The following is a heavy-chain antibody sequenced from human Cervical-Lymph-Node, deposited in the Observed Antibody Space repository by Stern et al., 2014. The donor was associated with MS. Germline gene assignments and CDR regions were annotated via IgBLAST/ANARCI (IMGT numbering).Heavy chain of an antibody. J-gene: IGHJ4*02. CDR1: GGSISSRY. CDR2: ISHSGDT. Sequence: VQLVESGPGLVKPSETLSLTCAVSGGSISSRYWGWIRQPPGKGLEWIGLISHSGDTKYNPSLKNPVTISLETSKNQFSRKGTSVTAADTAVYYCARLSTAVDFWGQGTLVTVSS. CDR3: ARLSTAVDF. V-gene: IGHV4-59*08.